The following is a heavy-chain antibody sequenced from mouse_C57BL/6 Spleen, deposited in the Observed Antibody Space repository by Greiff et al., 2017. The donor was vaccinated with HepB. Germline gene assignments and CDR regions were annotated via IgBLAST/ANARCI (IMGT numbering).Heavy chain of an antibody. Sequence: VQLQESGAELVKPGASVKISCKASGYAFSSYWMNWVKQRPGKGLEWIGQIYPGDGDTNYNGKFKGKATLTADKSSSTAYMQLSSLTSEDSAVYFCAREGGLTVYAMDYWGQGTSVTVSS. J-gene: IGHJ4*01. CDR2: IYPGDGDT. CDR1: GYAFSSYW. V-gene: IGHV1-80*01. CDR3: AREGGLTVYAMDY. D-gene: IGHD4-1*01.